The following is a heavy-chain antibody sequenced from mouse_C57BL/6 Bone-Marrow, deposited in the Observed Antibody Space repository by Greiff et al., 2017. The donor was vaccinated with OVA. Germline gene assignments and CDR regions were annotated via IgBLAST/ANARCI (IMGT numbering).Heavy chain of an antibody. J-gene: IGHJ1*03. CDR1: GFNIKDDY. D-gene: IGHD2-10*01. CDR3: TSYHWYFDV. Sequence: EVQLQQSGAELVRPGASVKLSCTASGFNIKDDYMHWVKQRPEQGLEWIGWIDPENGDTEYASKFQGKATITADTSSNTAYLQLSSLTSEDTAVYYCTSYHWYFDVWGTGTTVTVSS. CDR2: IDPENGDT. V-gene: IGHV14-4*01.